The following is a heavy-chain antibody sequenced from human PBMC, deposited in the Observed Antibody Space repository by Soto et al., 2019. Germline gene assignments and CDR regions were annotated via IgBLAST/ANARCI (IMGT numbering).Heavy chain of an antibody. CDR2: ISAYNGNT. CDR1: GYTFTSYG. J-gene: IGHJ5*02. V-gene: IGHV1-18*04. CDR3: AMMSTVKGSPLDP. Sequence: VKVSCKASGYTFTSYGISWVRQAPGQGLEWMGWISAYNGNTNYAQKLQGRVTMTTDTSTSTAYMELRSLRSDDTAVYYCAMMSTVKGSPLDPWGQGTLVTVSS. D-gene: IGHD4-17*01.